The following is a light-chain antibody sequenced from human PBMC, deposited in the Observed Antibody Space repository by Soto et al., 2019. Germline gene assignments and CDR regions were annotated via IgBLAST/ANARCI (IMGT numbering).Light chain of an antibody. CDR1: QSVSSSY. Sequence: EIVLTQSPGTLSLSPGERATLSCRASQSVSSSYLAWYQQKPGQAPRLLIYGASTRATGIPARFSGSGSGTEFTLTISSLQSEDFAVYYCQQYNSWPPSTFGQGTKVDI. J-gene: IGKJ1*01. V-gene: IGKV3-15*01. CDR2: GAS. CDR3: QQYNSWPPST.